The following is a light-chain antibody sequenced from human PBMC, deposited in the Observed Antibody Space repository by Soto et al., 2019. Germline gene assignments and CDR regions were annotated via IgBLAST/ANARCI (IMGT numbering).Light chain of an antibody. V-gene: IGLV9-49*01. CDR1: SGYSNYK. Sequence: QSVLTQPPSASASLGASVTLTCTLSSGYSNYKVDWYQQRPGKRPRFVMRVGTGGIVGSKGDGIPDRFSVLGSGLNRYLTIKNIQEEDESDYHCGADHGSGSNFVVVFGGGTKLTVL. CDR3: GADHGSGSNFVVV. CDR2: VGTGGIVG. J-gene: IGLJ2*01.